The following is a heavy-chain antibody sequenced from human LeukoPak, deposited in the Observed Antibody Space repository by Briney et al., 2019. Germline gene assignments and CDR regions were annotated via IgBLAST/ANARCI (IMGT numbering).Heavy chain of an antibody. CDR1: GGSISSGGYY. V-gene: IGHV4-31*03. D-gene: IGHD2-2*01. J-gene: IGHJ3*02. Sequence: SETLSLTCTVSGGSISSGGYYWSWIRRHPGKGLEWIGYIYYSGSTYYNPSLKSRVTISVDTSKNQFSLKLSSVTAADTAVYYCARDCSSTSCYYAFDIWGQGTMVTVSS. CDR2: IYYSGST. CDR3: ARDCSSTSCYYAFDI.